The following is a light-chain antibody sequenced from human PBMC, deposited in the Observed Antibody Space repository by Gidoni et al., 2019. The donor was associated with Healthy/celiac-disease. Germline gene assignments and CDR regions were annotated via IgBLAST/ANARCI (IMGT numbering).Light chain of an antibody. J-gene: IGLJ3*02. Sequence: NSMLTQPHSVSEPPGKTVTISCTGSSGSIASNYVQWYQQHPGSAPTTVIYEDNQRPSGVPDRFSGSIDSSSNSASLTISGLKTEDEADYYCQSYDSSNHWVFGGGTKLTVL. V-gene: IGLV6-57*02. CDR1: SGSIASNY. CDR3: QSYDSSNHWV. CDR2: EDN.